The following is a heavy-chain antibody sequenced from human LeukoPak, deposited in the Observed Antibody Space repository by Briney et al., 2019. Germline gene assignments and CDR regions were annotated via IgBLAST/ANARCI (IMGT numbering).Heavy chain of an antibody. Sequence: PGGSLRLSCAASGFTFSSYGMHWVRQAPGKGLEWVAVICYNGNNKYYADSVKGRLTISRDNSENTLYLQMNSLRAEDTAVYYCARVRGYRYGYQAYWGQGKLVTVSS. D-gene: IGHD5-18*01. V-gene: IGHV3-33*01. J-gene: IGHJ4*02. CDR1: GFTFSSYG. CDR2: ICYNGNNK. CDR3: ARVRGYRYGYQAY.